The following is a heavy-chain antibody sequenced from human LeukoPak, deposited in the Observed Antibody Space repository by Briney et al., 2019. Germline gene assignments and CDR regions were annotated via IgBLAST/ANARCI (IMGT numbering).Heavy chain of an antibody. CDR3: ARDVTGDQSWFFDL. D-gene: IGHD7-27*01. CDR1: GYTFIGYY. J-gene: IGHJ2*01. V-gene: IGHV1-2*02. CDR2: TNPNSGGT. Sequence: GASVKASCKASGYTFIGYYMHWVRQAPGQGLEWMGWTNPNSGGTNYAQKFQGRVTMTRDTSISTAYMELSRLRSDDTAVYYCARDVTGDQSWFFDLWGRGTLVTVSS.